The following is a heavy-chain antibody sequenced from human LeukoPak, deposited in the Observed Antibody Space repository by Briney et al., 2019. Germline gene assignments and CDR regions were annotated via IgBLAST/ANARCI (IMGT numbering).Heavy chain of an antibody. Sequence: GGSLRLSCAASGFTFSSYAMSWVRQAPGKGLEWVSHISGSSGSIYYADPVKGRFTISRDNSKNTLYLQLNSLRAEDTAVYYCAKKSSGRYDYHFDSWGQGTLVTVSS. V-gene: IGHV3-23*01. CDR2: ISGSSGSI. J-gene: IGHJ4*02. CDR3: AKKSSGRYDYHFDS. D-gene: IGHD6-19*01. CDR1: GFTFSSYA.